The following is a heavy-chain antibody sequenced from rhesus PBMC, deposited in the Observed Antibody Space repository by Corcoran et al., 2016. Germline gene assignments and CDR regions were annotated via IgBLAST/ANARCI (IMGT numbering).Heavy chain of an antibody. CDR1: GGSISGYYL. V-gene: IGHV4S7*01. Sequence: QVQLQESGPGVVKPSETLSLTCAVSGGSISGYYLWSWIRQPPGKGLEWIGYIYGGSWSTSYNPSLKSRVIISIDTSKNQFSLKLSSVTAADTAVYYCARVIAGTIYPDYWGQGVLVTVSS. CDR2: IYGGSWST. J-gene: IGHJ4*01. CDR3: ARVIAGTIYPDY. D-gene: IGHD1-1-1*01.